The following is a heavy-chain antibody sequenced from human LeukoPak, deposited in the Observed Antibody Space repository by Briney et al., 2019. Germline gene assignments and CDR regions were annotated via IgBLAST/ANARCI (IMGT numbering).Heavy chain of an antibody. CDR2: IYFSGST. CDR1: GGSVSSGSYY. J-gene: IGHJ3*02. CDR3: AGLSEAFDI. Sequence: SETLSLTCTVSGGSVSSGSYYWSWIRQPPGKGLEWIGYIYFSGSTYYNPSLKSRVTISVDTSKNQFSLKLSSVTAADTAVYYCAGLSEAFDIWGRGTMVTVSS. V-gene: IGHV4-39*01.